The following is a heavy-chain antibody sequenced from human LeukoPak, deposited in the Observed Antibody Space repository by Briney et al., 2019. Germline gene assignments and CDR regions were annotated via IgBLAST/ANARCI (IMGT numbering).Heavy chain of an antibody. CDR1: GYTFTSYY. Sequence: ASVKVSCKASGYTFTSYYMHWVRQAPGQGLEWMGIINPSGGSTSYAQKFQGRVTMTRDTSTSTVYMELSSLRSEDTAVYYRARDGSLRDYDSNGYYYVGPRSHAFDIWGQGTMVTVSS. CDR2: INPSGGST. D-gene: IGHD3-22*01. J-gene: IGHJ3*02. V-gene: IGHV1-46*01. CDR3: ARDGSLRDYDSNGYYYVGPRSHAFDI.